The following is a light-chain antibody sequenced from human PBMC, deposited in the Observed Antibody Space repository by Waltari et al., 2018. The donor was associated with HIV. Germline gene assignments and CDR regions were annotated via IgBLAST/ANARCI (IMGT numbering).Light chain of an antibody. J-gene: IGLJ1*01. Sequence: QSVLTQPPSVSAAPGQKVPISCSGSRSNIGNNYVSWYQQLPGTAPKLPIYDNNKRLPGIPDRFSGSKSGTSATLDITGLQTGDEADYYCGTWDTSLSASFVFGTGTEVTIL. CDR1: RSNIGNNY. CDR2: DNN. CDR3: GTWDTSLSASFV. V-gene: IGLV1-51*01.